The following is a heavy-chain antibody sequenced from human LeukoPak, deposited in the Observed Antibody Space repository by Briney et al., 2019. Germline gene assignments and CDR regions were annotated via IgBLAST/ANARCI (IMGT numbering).Heavy chain of an antibody. J-gene: IGHJ6*02. CDR1: GFTFSSYA. D-gene: IGHD3-22*01. V-gene: IGHV3-23*01. CDR2: ISGSGGST. Sequence: PGGSLRLSCAASGFTFSSYAMSWVRQAPGKGLEWVSAISGSGGSTYYADSVKGRFTISRDNSKNTLYLQMNSLRAEDTAVYYCAREYYYDSSGYYRYYGMDVWGQGTTVTVSS. CDR3: AREYYYDSSGYYRYYGMDV.